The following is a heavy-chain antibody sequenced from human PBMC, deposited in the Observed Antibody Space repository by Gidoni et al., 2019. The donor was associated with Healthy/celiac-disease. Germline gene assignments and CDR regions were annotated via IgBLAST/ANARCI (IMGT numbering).Heavy chain of an antibody. CDR1: GFTFRRYG. Sequence: QVQLVESGGGVVQPGRSLRLSCAASGFTFRRYGMHWVRQAPGKGLEWVAVIWYDGSNKYYADSVKGRFTISRDNSKNTLYLQMNSLRAEDTAVYYCARGGGKYSSGWYLDYWGQGTLVTVSS. J-gene: IGHJ4*02. CDR2: IWYDGSNK. V-gene: IGHV3-33*01. D-gene: IGHD6-25*01. CDR3: ARGGGKYSSGWYLDY.